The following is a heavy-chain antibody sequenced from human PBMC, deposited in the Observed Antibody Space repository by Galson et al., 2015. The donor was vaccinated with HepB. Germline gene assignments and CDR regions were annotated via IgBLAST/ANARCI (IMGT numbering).Heavy chain of an antibody. Sequence: SVKVSCKASGYTFTSYGISWVRQAPGQGLEWMGWISAYNGNTNYAQKLQGRVTMTTDTSTSTAYMELRSLRSDDTAVYYCARSLFGVVNLSYYFDYWGQGTLVTVSS. CDR2: ISAYNGNT. CDR3: ARSLFGVVNLSYYFDY. J-gene: IGHJ4*02. V-gene: IGHV1-18*01. D-gene: IGHD3-3*01. CDR1: GYTFTSYG.